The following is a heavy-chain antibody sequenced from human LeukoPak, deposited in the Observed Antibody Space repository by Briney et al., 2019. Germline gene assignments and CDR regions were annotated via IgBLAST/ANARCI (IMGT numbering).Heavy chain of an antibody. J-gene: IGHJ4*02. CDR3: ARGYYYDSSGYYTH. Sequence: ASVTVSCKASGYTFTSYGISWVRQAPGQGLEWMGWISAYNGNTNYAQKLQGRVTMTTDTSTSTAYMELRSLRSDDTAVYYCARGYYYDSSGYYTHWGQGTLVTVSS. CDR2: ISAYNGNT. D-gene: IGHD3-22*01. V-gene: IGHV1-18*01. CDR1: GYTFTSYG.